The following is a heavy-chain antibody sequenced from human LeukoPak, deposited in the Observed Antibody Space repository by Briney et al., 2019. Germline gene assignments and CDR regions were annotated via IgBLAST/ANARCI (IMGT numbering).Heavy chain of an antibody. Sequence: GGSLRLSCAASGFTFSSYAMSWVRQAPGKGLEWVSAISGSGGSTYYADSVKGRFTISRDNSKNTLSLQMNSLRAEDTAVYYCAKVLLWLGDPWDYWGQGTLVTVSS. CDR2: ISGSGGST. CDR1: GFTFSSYA. CDR3: AKVLLWLGDPWDY. V-gene: IGHV3-23*01. J-gene: IGHJ4*02. D-gene: IGHD3-10*01.